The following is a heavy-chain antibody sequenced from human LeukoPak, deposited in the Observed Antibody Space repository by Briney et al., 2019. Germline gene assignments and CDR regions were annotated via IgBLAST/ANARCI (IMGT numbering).Heavy chain of an antibody. CDR2: IYYSGST. CDR3: ARERAWYYDFWSGYHDAFDI. D-gene: IGHD3-3*01. V-gene: IGHV4-59*01. CDR1: GGSISSYY. Sequence: PSETLSLTCTVSGGSISSYYWSWIRQPPGKGLEWIGYIYYSGSTNYNPSLKSRVTISVDTSKNQFSLKLSSVTAADTAVYYCARERAWYYDFWSGYHDAFDIWGQGTMVTVSS. J-gene: IGHJ3*02.